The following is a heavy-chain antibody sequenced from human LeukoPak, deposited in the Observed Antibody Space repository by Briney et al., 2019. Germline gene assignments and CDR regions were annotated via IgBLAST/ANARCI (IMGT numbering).Heavy chain of an antibody. D-gene: IGHD6-6*01. V-gene: IGHV4-59*01. CDR3: AREYSTSSEGDYFDY. J-gene: IGHJ4*02. CDR2: IYHSGST. CDR1: GASITTYY. Sequence: SETLSLTCTVAGASITTYYWTWIRQPPGKGLEWVGYIYHSGSTNYNPSLKSRVTISLDTSRNQFSLRLSSVTAADTAVYFCAREYSTSSEGDYFDYWGQGSLVTVSS.